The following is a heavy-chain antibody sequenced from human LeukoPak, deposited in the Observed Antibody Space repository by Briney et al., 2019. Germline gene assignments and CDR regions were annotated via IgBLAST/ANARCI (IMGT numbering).Heavy chain of an antibody. D-gene: IGHD3-10*01. J-gene: IGHJ3*02. CDR1: GGSINSYY. Sequence: SETLSLTCTVSGGSINSYYWSWIRQPPGEGLEWIGHVYYSGGTNYGPSLKSRVTISVDTSRNQFSLKLSSVTAADTAVYYCASRSGSFSDALDIWGQGTLVTVSS. CDR2: VYYSGGT. V-gene: IGHV4-59*01. CDR3: ASRSGSFSDALDI.